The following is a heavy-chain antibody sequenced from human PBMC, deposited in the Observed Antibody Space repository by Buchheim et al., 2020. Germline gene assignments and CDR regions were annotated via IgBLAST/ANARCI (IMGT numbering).Heavy chain of an antibody. D-gene: IGHD2-2*02. CDR3: AREDLTACSSTSCYTGFDY. CDR1: GGSFSGYY. J-gene: IGHJ4*02. Sequence: QVQLQQWGAGLLKPSETLSLTCAVYGGSFSGYYWSWIRQPPGKGLEWIGEINHSGSTNYNPSLKSRVTISVDTSTNQFSLKLSSVTAADTAVYYCAREDLTACSSTSCYTGFDYWGQGTL. CDR2: INHSGST. V-gene: IGHV4-34*01.